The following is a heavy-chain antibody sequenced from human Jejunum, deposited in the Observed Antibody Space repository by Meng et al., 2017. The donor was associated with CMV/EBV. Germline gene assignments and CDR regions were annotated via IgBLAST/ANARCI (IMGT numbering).Heavy chain of an antibody. CDR2: MFYTGNT. CDR3: ARAVLRFLEWDLSPHPYGMDV. D-gene: IGHD3-3*01. Sequence: SYSWGWIRQPPGKGLEWIGNMFYTGNTYYNPSLKSRVTISVDTSKNQFSLKLASVTAADTAVYYCARAVLRFLEWDLSPHPYGMDVWGQGTTVTVSS. V-gene: IGHV4-39*01. J-gene: IGHJ6*02. CDR1: SYS.